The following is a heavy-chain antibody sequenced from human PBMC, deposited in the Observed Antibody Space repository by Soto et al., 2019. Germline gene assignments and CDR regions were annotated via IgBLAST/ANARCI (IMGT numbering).Heavy chain of an antibody. CDR1: GFTFSTYA. J-gene: IGHJ5*02. CDR2: ISASGGDT. D-gene: IGHD1-20*01. Sequence: EAQMLESGGGSVQPGGTLRLSCAASGFTFSTYAVAWVRQSPGKGLEWVSSISASGGDTWYADSVQGRFTISRDNSQNTLYLQMTRLSGEDTGVYYCARRLTATASWGPGTRGTVSS. CDR3: ARRLTATAS. V-gene: IGHV3-23*01.